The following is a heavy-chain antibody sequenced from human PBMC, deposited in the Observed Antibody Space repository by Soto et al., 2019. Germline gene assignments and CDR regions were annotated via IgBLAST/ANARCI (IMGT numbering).Heavy chain of an antibody. CDR3: ARQGATNDYGDYVLSSGMDV. J-gene: IGHJ6*02. D-gene: IGHD4-17*01. Sequence: PGGSLRLSCAASGFTFSSYAMHWVRQAPGKGLEWVAVISYDGSNKYYADSVKGRFTISRDNSKNTLYLQMNSLRAEDTAVYYCARQGATNDYGDYVLSSGMDVWGQGTTVTVSS. V-gene: IGHV3-30-3*01. CDR1: GFTFSSYA. CDR2: ISYDGSNK.